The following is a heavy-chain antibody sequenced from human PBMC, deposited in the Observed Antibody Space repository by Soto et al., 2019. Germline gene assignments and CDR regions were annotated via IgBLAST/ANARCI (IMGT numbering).Heavy chain of an antibody. J-gene: IGHJ6*02. CDR1: GFTFSRDW. CDR2: ISSSGSTI. Sequence: WGALRVSCAGSGFTFSRDWMPLVRQAPGKGLVWVSHISSSGSTIYYADSVKGRFTISRDNAKNSLYLQMNSLRAEDTAVYYCARVGPPSDVWGQGTTVTVSS. CDR3: ARVGPPSDV. V-gene: IGHV3-11*01.